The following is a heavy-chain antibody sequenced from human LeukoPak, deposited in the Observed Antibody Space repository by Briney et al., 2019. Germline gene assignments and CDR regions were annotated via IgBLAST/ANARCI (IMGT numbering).Heavy chain of an antibody. CDR2: ITSDGSST. Sequence: PGGSLRLSCAASGFTFSSYWMHWVRQAPGKGLVWVSRITSDGSSTSHADSVRGRFTISRDNAKNTLYLQMGSLRAEDMAVYYCARGVNYYDSSGYYLNWFDPWGQGTLVTVSS. D-gene: IGHD3-22*01. J-gene: IGHJ5*02. V-gene: IGHV3-74*01. CDR1: GFTFSSYW. CDR3: ARGVNYYDSSGYYLNWFDP.